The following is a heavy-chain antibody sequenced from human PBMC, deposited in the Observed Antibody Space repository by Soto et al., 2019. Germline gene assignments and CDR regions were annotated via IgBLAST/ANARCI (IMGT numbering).Heavy chain of an antibody. J-gene: IGHJ3*02. CDR1: GFTFISSA. CDR2: ISASGDST. CDR3: ANSGDTGWSLVLDAFDI. V-gene: IGHV3-23*01. Sequence: EVQLLESGGGLVQPGGSLRLSCAASGFTFISSAMNWVRQAPGKGLEWVAAISASGDSTYYADSVKGRLTISRDNSKNTLLLHMHSLRAEDTAIYYCANSGDTGWSLVLDAFDIWGRGTMVAVSS. D-gene: IGHD6-19*01.